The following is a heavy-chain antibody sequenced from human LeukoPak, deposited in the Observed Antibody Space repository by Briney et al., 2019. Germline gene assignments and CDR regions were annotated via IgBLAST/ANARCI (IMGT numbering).Heavy chain of an antibody. V-gene: IGHV5-51*01. Sequence: GESLKISCEGSGYSFTSYWIAWVRQMPGKGLEWMGIIYPGDSDTRYGPSFQGQVTISADKSISTAYLQWSSLKASDTAMYYCTRRSVGDGSIFDYWGQGTLVTVSS. D-gene: IGHD3-10*01. J-gene: IGHJ4*02. CDR1: GYSFTSYW. CDR2: IYPGDSDT. CDR3: TRRSVGDGSIFDY.